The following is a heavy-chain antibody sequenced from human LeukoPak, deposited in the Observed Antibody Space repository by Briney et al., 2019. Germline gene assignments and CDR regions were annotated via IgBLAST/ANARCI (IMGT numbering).Heavy chain of an antibody. D-gene: IGHD3-22*01. CDR3: ARDRGAYYYDSSPPGY. CDR2: LTWNSART. CDR1: GVAFERFA. V-gene: IGHV3-9*01. J-gene: IGHJ4*02. Sequence: GGSLRLSCVASGVAFERFAMHWVRQVPGKGLEWISGLTWNSARTLYADSVKGRFTISRDNAKNSLYLQMNSLRAEDTAVYFCARDRGAYYYDSSPPGYWGQGTLVTVSS.